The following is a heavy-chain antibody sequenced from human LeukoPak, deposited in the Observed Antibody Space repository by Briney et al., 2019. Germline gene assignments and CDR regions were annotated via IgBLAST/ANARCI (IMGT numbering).Heavy chain of an antibody. J-gene: IGHJ4*02. V-gene: IGHV3-23*01. D-gene: IGHD3-10*01. Sequence: GGSLRLSCAASGFTFSSYAMSWVRQAPGKGLEWVSAISGSGGSTYYADSVKGRFTISRDNSKNTLNLQMNSLRAEDTAVYYCAKDPYGSGSYSDYWGQGTLVTVSS. CDR2: ISGSGGST. CDR1: GFTFSSYA. CDR3: AKDPYGSGSYSDY.